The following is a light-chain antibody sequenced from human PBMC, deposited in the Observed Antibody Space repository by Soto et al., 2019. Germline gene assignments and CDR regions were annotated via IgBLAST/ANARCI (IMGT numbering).Light chain of an antibody. CDR2: EVS. CDR1: SSDVGGYNY. V-gene: IGLV2-8*01. Sequence: QSVLTQPPSASGSPGQSVTISCTGTSSDVGGYNYVSWYQQPPGKAPKLMIYEVSKRPSGVPDRFSGSKSGNTASLTVSGLQAEDEADYYCSSYAGSNNFVFGTGTKVPS. CDR3: SSYAGSNNFV. J-gene: IGLJ1*01.